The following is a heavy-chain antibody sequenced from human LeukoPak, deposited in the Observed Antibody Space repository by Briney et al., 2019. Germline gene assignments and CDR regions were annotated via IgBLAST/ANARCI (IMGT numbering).Heavy chain of an antibody. Sequence: SGGSLRLSCAASGFTFSNYGMHWVRQAPGKGLEWVASIWYDGINKYYADSVKGRFTISRDNSKNTLYLQMNSLRAEDTAVYYCARGYYDILTGYYTPFDYWGQGTLVTVSS. CDR2: IWYDGINK. CDR3: ARGYYDILTGYYTPFDY. J-gene: IGHJ4*02. CDR1: GFTFSNYG. D-gene: IGHD3-9*01. V-gene: IGHV3-33*08.